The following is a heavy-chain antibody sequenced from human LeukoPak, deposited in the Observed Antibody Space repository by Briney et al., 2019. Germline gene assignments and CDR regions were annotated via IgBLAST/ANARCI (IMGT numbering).Heavy chain of an antibody. D-gene: IGHD6-13*01. Sequence: GGSLRLSCAASGFTFSSYGMHWVRQAPGKGLEWVAFIRYDGSNKYYADSVKGRFTISRDNSKNTLYLQMNSLRAEDTAVYYCARAAIAAARIYYYMDVWGKGTTVTVSS. V-gene: IGHV3-30*02. CDR2: IRYDGSNK. CDR3: ARAAIAAARIYYYMDV. CDR1: GFTFSSYG. J-gene: IGHJ6*03.